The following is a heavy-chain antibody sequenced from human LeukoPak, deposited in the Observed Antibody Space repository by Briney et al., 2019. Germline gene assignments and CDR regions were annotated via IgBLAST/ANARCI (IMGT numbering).Heavy chain of an antibody. CDR1: GASITNEDFF. V-gene: IGHV4-39*02. D-gene: IGHD7-27*01. Sequence: SETLSLTCAVTGASITNEDFFWGWIRQPPGKGLEWVGTISSSGTTYYSPSLRSRLTISVDTSKNHFSLKLTSVTAADTAVYYCVAEVEAADSPLGHLNFDSWGQGILASVPS. CDR2: ISSSGTT. J-gene: IGHJ4*02. CDR3: VAEVEAADSPLGHLNFDS.